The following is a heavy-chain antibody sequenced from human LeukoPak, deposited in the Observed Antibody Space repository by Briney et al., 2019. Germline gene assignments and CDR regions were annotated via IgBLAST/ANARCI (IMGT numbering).Heavy chain of an antibody. CDR2: INHSGST. Sequence: SETLSLTCAVYGGSFSGYYWSWIRQPPGKGLEWIGEINHSGSTNYNPSLKSRVTISVDTSKNQFSLKLSSVTAADTAVYYCARVLGYDSSGYYYAHYCYYMDVWGKGTTVTVSS. V-gene: IGHV4-34*01. CDR1: GGSFSGYY. J-gene: IGHJ6*03. CDR3: ARVLGYDSSGYYYAHYCYYMDV. D-gene: IGHD3-22*01.